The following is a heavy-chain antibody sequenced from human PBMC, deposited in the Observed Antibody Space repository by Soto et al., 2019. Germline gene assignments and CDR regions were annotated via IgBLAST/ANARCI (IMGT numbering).Heavy chain of an antibody. CDR2: IVVGSGNT. Sequence: QMQLVQSGPEVKKPGTSVKVSCKASGFTFTTSAVQWVRQARGQRLEWIGWIVVGSGNTNYGQKFQERLTITRDISTGTAYMERRSLRSEDTAVYYFAAGDYVRDGSYYYGMDVWGQGTTVTVSS. CDR3: AAGDYVRDGSYYYGMDV. D-gene: IGHD3-10*02. V-gene: IGHV1-58*01. CDR1: GFTFTTSA. J-gene: IGHJ6*02.